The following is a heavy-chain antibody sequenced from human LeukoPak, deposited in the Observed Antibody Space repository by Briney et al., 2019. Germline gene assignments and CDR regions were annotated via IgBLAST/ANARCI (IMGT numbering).Heavy chain of an antibody. D-gene: IGHD1-26*01. CDR3: ATGVGWELLHYFDY. V-gene: IGHV1-24*01. J-gene: IGHJ4*02. CDR2: FDPEDGET. CDR1: GHTLTELS. Sequence: ASVKVSCKVSGHTLTELSMHWVRQAPGNGLEWMGGFDPEDGETIYAQKFQGRVTMTEDTSTDTAYMELSSLRSEDTAVYYCATGVGWELLHYFDYWGQGTLVTVSS.